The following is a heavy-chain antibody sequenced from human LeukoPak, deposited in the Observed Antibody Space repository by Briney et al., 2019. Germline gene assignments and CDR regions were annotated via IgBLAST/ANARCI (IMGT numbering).Heavy chain of an antibody. D-gene: IGHD3-10*01. CDR2: IGSSNNYT. CDR3: ARDSYYGGHYAFFEH. Sequence: ASVKVSCKTSGYTFTNFRIHWVRQTPGQGFEWMGWIGSSNNYTEYEQKLQGRLTLTTDTSTTTAHMELRSLTFDDTAIYYCARDSYYGGHYAFFEHWGQGTLVTVSS. J-gene: IGHJ4*02. V-gene: IGHV1-18*01. CDR1: GYTFTNFR.